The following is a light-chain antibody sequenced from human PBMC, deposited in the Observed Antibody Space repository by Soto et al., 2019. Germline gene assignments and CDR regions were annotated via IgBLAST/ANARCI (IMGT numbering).Light chain of an antibody. J-gene: IGKJ1*01. Sequence: EIVLTQSPGTLSVSPGERATLSCRASQSIANNYLAWYEQKPGQAPRLLIYDASSRATGIPDRFSGSGSGTDFTLTISRLEPEDFAVHYCQQYGDSRTFGQGTRVEI. CDR3: QQYGDSRT. V-gene: IGKV3-20*01. CDR1: QSIANNY. CDR2: DAS.